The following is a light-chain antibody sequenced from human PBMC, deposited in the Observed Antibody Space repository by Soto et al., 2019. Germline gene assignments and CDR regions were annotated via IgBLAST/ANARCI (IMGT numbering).Light chain of an antibody. CDR2: RND. CDR3: ATWDDSLSGWE. Sequence: QSVVTQPPSASGTPGQRVTISCSGSSFNIGRNDVFWYQQLPGTAPKLLIYRNDQRPSGVSDRFSGSKSGTSASLAISGLRSEDEADYYSATWDDSLSGWEFGGGTKLTVL. V-gene: IGLV1-47*01. CDR1: SFNIGRND. J-gene: IGLJ3*02.